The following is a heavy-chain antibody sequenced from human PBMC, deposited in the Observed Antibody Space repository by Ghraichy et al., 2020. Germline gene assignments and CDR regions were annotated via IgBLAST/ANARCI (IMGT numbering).Heavy chain of an antibody. CDR3: ARDTSEYSSSPTFDP. CDR1: GGTFSSYA. CDR2: IIPIFGTA. V-gene: IGHV1-69*13. J-gene: IGHJ5*02. D-gene: IGHD6-6*01. Sequence: SVKVSCKASGGTFSSYAISWVRQAPGQGLEWMGGIIPIFGTANYAQKFQGRVTITADESTSTAYMELSSLRSEDTAVYYCARDTSEYSSSPTFDPWGQGTLVTVSS.